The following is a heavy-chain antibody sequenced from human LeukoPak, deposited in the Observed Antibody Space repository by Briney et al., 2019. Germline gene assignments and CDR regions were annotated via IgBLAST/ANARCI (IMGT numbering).Heavy chain of an antibody. J-gene: IGHJ4*02. CDR3: ARDHGSGSYFDY. CDR2: ISYDGSNK. D-gene: IGHD3-10*01. CDR1: GFTFSSYA. V-gene: IGHV3-30*04. Sequence: GRSLRLSCAASGFTFSSYAMHWVRQAPGKGLEWVVVISYDGSNKYYADSVKGRFTISRDNSKNTLYLQMNSLRAEDTAVYYCARDHGSGSYFDYWGQGTLVTVSS.